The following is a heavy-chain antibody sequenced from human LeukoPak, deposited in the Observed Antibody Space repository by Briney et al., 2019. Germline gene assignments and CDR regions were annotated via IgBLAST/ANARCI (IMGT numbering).Heavy chain of an antibody. CDR3: ARLGEEWLVHNWFDP. D-gene: IGHD6-19*01. CDR1: GYSFANYW. Sequence: GESLKISCKGFGYSFANYWITWVRQMPGKGLEWMGRIDPRDSYSNYSPSFQGYVTISVDKSINTVYLHWNTLKPSDTAMYYCARLGEEWLVHNWFDPWGQGTLVTVSS. V-gene: IGHV5-10-1*01. CDR2: IDPRDSYS. J-gene: IGHJ5*02.